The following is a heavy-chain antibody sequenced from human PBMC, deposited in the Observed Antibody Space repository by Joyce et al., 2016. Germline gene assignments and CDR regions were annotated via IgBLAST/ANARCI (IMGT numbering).Heavy chain of an antibody. D-gene: IGHD6-13*01. V-gene: IGHV3-7*03. CDR1: GFTFFNYW. J-gene: IGHJ4*02. Sequence: EVELVESGGGLVQPGGSLRLSCTASGFTFFNYWMNWVRQAPGKGLEWVANINKDGTEKDSVDSVQGRFTISRDNARNSLFLQMSSLRGEDTAIYYCASSTVAAGGTRSFDYWGQGILVTVSS. CDR3: ASSTVAAGGTRSFDY. CDR2: INKDGTEK.